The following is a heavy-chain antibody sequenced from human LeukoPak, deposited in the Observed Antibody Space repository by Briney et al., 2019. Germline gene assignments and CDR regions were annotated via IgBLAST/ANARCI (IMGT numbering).Heavy chain of an antibody. D-gene: IGHD1-26*01. CDR3: ARDPQWELFDY. J-gene: IGHJ4*02. V-gene: IGHV4-38-2*02. CDR1: GYSISSGYY. Sequence: PSETLSLTCTVSGYSISSGYYWGWIRQPPWKGLEWIGSIYHSGSTYYNPSLKSRVTISVYTSKNQFSLKLSSVTAADTAVYYCARDPQWELFDYWGQGTLVTVSS. CDR2: IYHSGST.